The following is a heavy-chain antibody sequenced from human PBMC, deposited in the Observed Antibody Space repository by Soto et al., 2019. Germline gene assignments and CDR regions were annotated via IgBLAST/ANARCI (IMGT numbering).Heavy chain of an antibody. J-gene: IGHJ3*02. D-gene: IGHD1-7*01. CDR3: ARDALTGTTSIDAFDI. V-gene: IGHV4-34*01. CDR2: INHSGST. CDR1: GGSFSGYY. Sequence: SETLSLTCAVYGGSFSGYYWSWIRQPPGKGLEWIGEINHSGSTNYNPSLKSRVTISVETSKNQFSLKLSSVTAADTAVYYCARDALTGTTSIDAFDIWGQGTMVTVSS.